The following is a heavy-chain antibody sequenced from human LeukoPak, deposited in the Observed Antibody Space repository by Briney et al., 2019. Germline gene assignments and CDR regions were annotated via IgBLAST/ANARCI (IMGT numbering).Heavy chain of an antibody. D-gene: IGHD6-13*01. CDR1: GFTFSSYA. Sequence: GSLLLSCAASGFTFSSYAMHWVRQAPGKGLEWVAVISYDGSNKYYADSVKGRFTISRDNSKNTLYLQMNSLRAEDTAVYYCEKIAAAGSYWGQGTLVTVSS. CDR2: ISYDGSNK. CDR3: EKIAAAGSY. V-gene: IGHV3-30-3*02. J-gene: IGHJ4*02.